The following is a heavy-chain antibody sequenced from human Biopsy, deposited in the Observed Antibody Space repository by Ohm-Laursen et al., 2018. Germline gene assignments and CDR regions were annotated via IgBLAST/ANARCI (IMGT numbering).Heavy chain of an antibody. J-gene: IGHJ5*02. Sequence: SVKVSCKASGYTFTSYDITWVRQAFGQGPEWIGWLNPVSGNSNFGQKFRGRVTVTSDTSISTAYMELSGLTSDDTATYYCGRAVRNQLLTDPWGQGTLVTVTS. CDR2: LNPVSGNS. V-gene: IGHV1-8*01. CDR1: GYTFTSYD. D-gene: IGHD1-7*01. CDR3: GRAVRNQLLTDP.